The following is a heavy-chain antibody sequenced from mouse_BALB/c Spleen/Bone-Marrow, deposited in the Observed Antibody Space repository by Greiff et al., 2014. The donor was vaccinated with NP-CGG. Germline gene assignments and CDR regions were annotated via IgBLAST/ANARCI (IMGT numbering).Heavy chain of an antibody. V-gene: IGHV1-67*01. CDR1: GYTFTDYG. Sequence: VQLQQSGPELVRPGVSVKISCEGSGYTFTDYGMHWMKQSHAKSLEWIGLISLYSGNTNYNQKFKDKATMTVDQSSSTAYMELARLTSEDSAIYYCARGDYRYDETMDYWGQGTSVTVSS. CDR2: ISLYSGNT. D-gene: IGHD2-14*01. CDR3: ARGDYRYDETMDY. J-gene: IGHJ4*01.